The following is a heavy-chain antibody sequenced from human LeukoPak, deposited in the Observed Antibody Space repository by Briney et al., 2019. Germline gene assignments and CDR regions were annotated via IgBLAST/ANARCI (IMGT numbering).Heavy chain of an antibody. CDR2: ISSSSSTI. D-gene: IGHD6-13*01. J-gene: IGHJ4*02. CDR1: GYSFSTYT. V-gene: IGHV3-48*02. CDR3: ARARRYRSSWYHDY. Sequence: GVGLRLSCAASGYSFSTYTMNWVRQAPGKGRDCVSYISSSSSTIYYADYVKGRFTISRDNANNSLYVQMNSLRDEDTAVYYCARARRYRSSWYHDYWGQGSLVTVCS.